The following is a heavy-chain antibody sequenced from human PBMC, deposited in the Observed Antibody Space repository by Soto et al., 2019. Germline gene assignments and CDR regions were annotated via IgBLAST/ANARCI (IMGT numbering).Heavy chain of an antibody. CDR1: GYTFTSYA. V-gene: IGHV1-3*01. CDR2: INAGNGNT. J-gene: IGHJ4*02. D-gene: IGHD1-1*01. Sequence: ASVEVSWKASGYTFTSYAMHWVRQAPGQRLEWMGWINAGNGNTKYSQKFQGRVTITRDTSASTAYMELSSLKTEDTALYYCVRTIQPGTTTYFDYWGQGTLVTVSS. CDR3: VRTIQPGTTTYFDY.